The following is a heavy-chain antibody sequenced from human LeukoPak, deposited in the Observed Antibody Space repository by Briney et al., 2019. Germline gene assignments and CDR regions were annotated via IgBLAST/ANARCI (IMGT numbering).Heavy chain of an antibody. J-gene: IGHJ5*02. CDR1: GGSISGSTYY. D-gene: IGHD3-9*01. Sequence: SETLSLTCTVSGGSISGSTYYWAWIRQTPGKGLEWIGSVYYSGSTAYNPSLKGRPTLSVDTSKNQFSLKLSSVTAADTAVYYCARLTGYSSESWFDPWGQGTLVTVSS. V-gene: IGHV4-39*07. CDR2: VYYSGST. CDR3: ARLTGYSSESWFDP.